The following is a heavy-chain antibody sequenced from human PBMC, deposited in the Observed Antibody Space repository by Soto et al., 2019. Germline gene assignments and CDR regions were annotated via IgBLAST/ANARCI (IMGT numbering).Heavy chain of an antibody. J-gene: IGHJ4*02. Sequence: PSETLSLTCAVYGGSFSGYYWSWIRQPPGKGLEWIGEINHSGSTNYNPSLKSRVTISVDTSKNQFPLKLSSVTAADTAVYYCARGARIVLMVYALDYWGQGTLVTVSS. V-gene: IGHV4-34*01. D-gene: IGHD2-8*01. CDR3: ARGARIVLMVYALDY. CDR1: GGSFSGYY. CDR2: INHSGST.